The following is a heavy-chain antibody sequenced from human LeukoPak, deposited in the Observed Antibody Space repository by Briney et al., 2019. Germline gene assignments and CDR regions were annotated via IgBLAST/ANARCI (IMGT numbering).Heavy chain of an antibody. D-gene: IGHD1-7*01. CDR3: ARGLELLD. CDR2: IYYSGST. CDR1: GGSIRSDY. J-gene: IGHJ4*02. Sequence: SETLSLTCTVPGGSIRSDYWSWIRQPPGKGLEWIGYIYYSGSTNYNPSLKSRVTMSVDTSKNQVSLKLSSMTAADTAVYYCARGLELLDWGQGTLVTVSS. V-gene: IGHV4-59*01.